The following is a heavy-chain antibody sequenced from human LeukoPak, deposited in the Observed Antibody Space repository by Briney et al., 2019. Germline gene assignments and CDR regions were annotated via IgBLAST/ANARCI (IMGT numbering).Heavy chain of an antibody. D-gene: IGHD7-27*01. Sequence: PGGSLRLSCAASGFTFSSYSMNWVRQAPGKGLEWVSYISSSSSTIYYADSVKGRFTISRDNAKNSLYLQMNSLRAEDTAVYYCARDSTPTKSNWSYPRGVYWGQGTLVTVSS. CDR1: GFTFSSYS. V-gene: IGHV3-48*01. J-gene: IGHJ4*02. CDR3: ARDSTPTKSNWSYPRGVY. CDR2: ISSSSSTI.